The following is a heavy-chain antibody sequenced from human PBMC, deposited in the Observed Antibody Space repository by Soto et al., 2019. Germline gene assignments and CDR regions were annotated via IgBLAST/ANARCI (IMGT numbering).Heavy chain of an antibody. Sequence: ASVKVSCKASGYTFTSYGISWVRRAPGQGLEWMGWISAYNGNTNYAQKLQGRVTMTTDTSTSTAYMELRSLRSDDTAVYYCARERPPYYYGSNLDPWGQGTLVTVSS. CDR2: ISAYNGNT. D-gene: IGHD3-10*01. J-gene: IGHJ5*02. V-gene: IGHV1-18*01. CDR3: ARERPPYYYGSNLDP. CDR1: GYTFTSYG.